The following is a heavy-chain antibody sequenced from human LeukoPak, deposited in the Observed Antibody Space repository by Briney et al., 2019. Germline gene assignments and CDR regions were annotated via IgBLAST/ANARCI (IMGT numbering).Heavy chain of an antibody. Sequence: ASVKVSCKASGYTFTGYYMHWVRQAPGQGLEWMGWINPNSGGTNYAQKFQGRVTMTRDTPISTAYMELSRLRSDDTAVYYCARDLTDILTGSYYFDYWGQGTLVTVSS. D-gene: IGHD3-9*01. CDR2: INPNSGGT. CDR3: ARDLTDILTGSYYFDY. V-gene: IGHV1-2*02. J-gene: IGHJ4*02. CDR1: GYTFTGYY.